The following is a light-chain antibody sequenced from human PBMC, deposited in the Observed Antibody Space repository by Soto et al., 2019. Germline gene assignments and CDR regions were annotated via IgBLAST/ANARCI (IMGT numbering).Light chain of an antibody. CDR1: SSDIGGYNY. V-gene: IGLV2-8*01. J-gene: IGLJ2*01. CDR2: ELS. Sequence: QSALTQPPSASGSPGQSVTISCTGTSSDIGGYNYVSWYQQHPGKAPKLMIYELSKRPSGVPDRFSGSKSGNTASLTVSGLQAEDEVDYYCSSYAGSNNFVVFGGGTKLTVL. CDR3: SSYAGSNNFVV.